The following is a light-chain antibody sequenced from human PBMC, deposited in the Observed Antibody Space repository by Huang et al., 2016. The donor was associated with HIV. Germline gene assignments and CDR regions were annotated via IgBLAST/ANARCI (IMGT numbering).Light chain of an antibody. Sequence: DIQMTQSQSSLSASVGDRVTITCQASQDISNYLHWYQQKPGKAPKLLIYDASNLETGVPSRCSGSGSGTDFTFTISSLQPEDIATYYCQQNDNLPITFGQGTRLEIK. CDR3: QQNDNLPIT. J-gene: IGKJ5*01. CDR1: QDISNY. CDR2: DAS. V-gene: IGKV1-33*01.